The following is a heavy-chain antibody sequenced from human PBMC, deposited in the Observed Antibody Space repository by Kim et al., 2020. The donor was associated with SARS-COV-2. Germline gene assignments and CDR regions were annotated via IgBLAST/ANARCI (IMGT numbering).Heavy chain of an antibody. J-gene: IGHJ6*02. V-gene: IGHV1-69*13. CDR3: ASHAGYCSSTSCYHVLHYYYYYYGMDV. D-gene: IGHD2-2*03. CDR1: GGTFSSYA. CDR2: IIPIFGTA. Sequence: SVKVSCKASGGTFSSYAISWVRQAPGQGLEWMGGIIPIFGTANYAQKFQGRVTITADESTSTAYMELSSLRSEDTAVYYCASHAGYCSSTSCYHVLHYYYYYYGMDVWGQGTTVTVSS.